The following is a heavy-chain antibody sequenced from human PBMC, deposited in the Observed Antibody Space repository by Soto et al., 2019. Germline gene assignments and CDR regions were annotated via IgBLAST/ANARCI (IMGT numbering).Heavy chain of an antibody. V-gene: IGHV1-46*01. D-gene: IGHD3-3*01. J-gene: IGHJ6*02. CDR1: GYTFTSYY. CDR3: AREGAYDFWSGYQGYYYGMDV. Sequence: ASVKVSCKASGYTFTSYYMHWVRRAPGQGLEWMGIINPSGGSTSYAQKFQGRVTMTRDTSTSTVYMELSSLRSEDTAVYYCAREGAYDFWSGYQGYYYGMDVWGQGTTVTVSS. CDR2: INPSGGST.